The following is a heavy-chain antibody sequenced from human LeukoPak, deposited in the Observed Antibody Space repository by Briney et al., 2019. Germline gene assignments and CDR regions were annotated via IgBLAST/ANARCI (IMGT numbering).Heavy chain of an antibody. D-gene: IGHD6-6*01. CDR3: ARDPRAAPHFDY. CDR2: INGDGSVK. Sequence: GGSLRLSCAASGFTYSSLWMNWVRQAPGKGLEWVANINGDGSVKHYVDSVKGRFTISRDNARNSLFLQMDSLRAEDTAVYFCARDPRAAPHFDYWGQGTLVTVSS. V-gene: IGHV3-7*01. CDR1: GFTYSSLW. J-gene: IGHJ4*02.